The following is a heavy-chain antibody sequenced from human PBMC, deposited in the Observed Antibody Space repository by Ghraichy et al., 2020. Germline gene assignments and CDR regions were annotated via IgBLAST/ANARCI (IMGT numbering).Heavy chain of an antibody. CDR1: GFTFSRYA. J-gene: IGHJ3*02. V-gene: IGHV3-7*01. D-gene: IGHD3-3*01. CDR2: IKQDGSEK. CDR3: ARGFVAPRREGSGYYRHAFDI. Sequence: GGSLRLSCAASGFTFSRYAIHWVRQAPGKGLEWVANIKQDGSEKYYVDSVKGRFTISRDNAKNSLYLQMNSLRAEDTAVYYCARGFVAPRREGSGYYRHAFDIWGQGTMVTVSS.